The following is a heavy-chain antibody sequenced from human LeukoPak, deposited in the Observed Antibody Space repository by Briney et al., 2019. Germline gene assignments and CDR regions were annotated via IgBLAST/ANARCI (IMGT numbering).Heavy chain of an antibody. CDR3: ASPHNGRDGYNSGAFDI. D-gene: IGHD5-24*01. CDR1: GFTFSSYG. J-gene: IGHJ3*02. V-gene: IGHV3-30*02. Sequence: GGSLRLSCAASGFTFSSYGMHWVRQAPGKGLEWVAFIRYDGSNKYYADSVKGRFTISRDSSKNTLYLQMNSLRAEDTAVYYCASPHNGRDGYNSGAFDIWGQGTMVTVSS. CDR2: IRYDGSNK.